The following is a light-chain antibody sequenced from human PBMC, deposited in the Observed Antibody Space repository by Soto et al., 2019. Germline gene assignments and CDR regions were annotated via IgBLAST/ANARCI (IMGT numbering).Light chain of an antibody. J-gene: IGLJ2*01. CDR1: SSNIGSNT. CDR3: VAWDDSLNGPL. Sequence: QAVVTQPPSASGTPGQVVNISCCGSSSNIGSNTVNWYQHLPGTAPKLLIYTDSLRPSGVPGRFTAFKSGTSASLAISGLQSEDEADYYCVAWDDSLNGPLFGGGTKVTVL. CDR2: TDS. V-gene: IGLV1-44*01.